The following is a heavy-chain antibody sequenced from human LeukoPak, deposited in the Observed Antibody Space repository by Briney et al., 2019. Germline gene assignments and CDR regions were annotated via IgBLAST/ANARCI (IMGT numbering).Heavy chain of an antibody. J-gene: IGHJ5*02. D-gene: IGHD6-13*01. V-gene: IGHV7-4-1*02. Sequence: ASVKVSCKASGYTFTSYAMNWVRQAPGQGLEWMGWINTNTGNPTYAQGFTGRFVFSLDTSVSTAYLQISSLKAEDTAEYYCARGPRRIAAAHNWFDPWGQGTLVTVSS. CDR1: GYTFTSYA. CDR3: ARGPRRIAAAHNWFDP. CDR2: INTNTGNP.